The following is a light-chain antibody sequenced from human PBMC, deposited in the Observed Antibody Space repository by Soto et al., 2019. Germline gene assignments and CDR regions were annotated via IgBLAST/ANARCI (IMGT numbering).Light chain of an antibody. V-gene: IGKV3-11*01. J-gene: IGKJ1*01. CDR1: QSVSSY. CDR2: DAS. CDR3: QQRSNWPSTWT. Sequence: EIVLTQSQATLSLSPGERATLSCRASQSVSSYLAWYQHKPGQAPRLLIYDASKRATGIPARFSGSGSGTDFTLTINSLEPEDFAVYYCQQRSNWPSTWTFGQGIRVEIK.